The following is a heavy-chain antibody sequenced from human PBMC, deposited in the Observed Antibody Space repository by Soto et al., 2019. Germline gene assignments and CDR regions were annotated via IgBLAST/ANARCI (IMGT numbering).Heavy chain of an antibody. CDR2: ISYDGSNK. CDR3: AVHSIEYSSSWQNWFDP. J-gene: IGHJ5*02. D-gene: IGHD6-13*01. V-gene: IGHV3-30*03. Sequence: GGSLRLSCAASGFTFSSYGMHWVRQAPGKGLEWVAVISYDGSNKYYADSVKGRFTISRDNSKNTLYLQMNSLRAEDTAVYYCAVHSIEYSSSWQNWFDPWGQGTLVTVSS. CDR1: GFTFSSYG.